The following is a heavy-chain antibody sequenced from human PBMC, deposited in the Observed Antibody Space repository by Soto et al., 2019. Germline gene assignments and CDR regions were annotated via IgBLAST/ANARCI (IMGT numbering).Heavy chain of an antibody. Sequence: QVQLVQSGAEEKKPGASVKVSCKASGYTFTSYAMHWVRQAPGQRLEWMGWINAGNGNTKYSQKFQGRVTITSDTSASTAYMELSSLSSENTAFYSCASESYGAEFDYWGQGTLVTVSS. J-gene: IGHJ4*02. CDR2: INAGNGNT. CDR3: ASESYGAEFDY. D-gene: IGHD4-17*01. CDR1: GYTFTSYA. V-gene: IGHV1-3*05.